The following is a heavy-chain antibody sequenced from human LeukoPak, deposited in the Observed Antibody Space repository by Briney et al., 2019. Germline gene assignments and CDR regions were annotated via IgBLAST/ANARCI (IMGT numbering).Heavy chain of an antibody. CDR2: IKSKTDGGII. J-gene: IGHJ5*02. V-gene: IGHV3-15*01. D-gene: IGHD3-16*01. Sequence: GGSLSLSCAVSGFTLSNAWMIWVRQAPRKGLVWVGRIKSKTDGGIIDSSAPVKSRFTISRDDSKKTLYLQMNSLKTEDTAVYYCTTPFFVVPSSWGQGTLVTVSS. CDR1: GFTLSNAW. CDR3: TTPFFVVPSS.